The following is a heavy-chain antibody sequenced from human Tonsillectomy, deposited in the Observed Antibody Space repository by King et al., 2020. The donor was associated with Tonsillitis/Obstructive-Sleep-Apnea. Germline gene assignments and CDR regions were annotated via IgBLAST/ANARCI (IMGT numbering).Heavy chain of an antibody. CDR2: MYHSGST. CDR3: ARLVGYYYYMDV. V-gene: IGHV4-59*08. J-gene: IGHJ6*03. Sequence: QLQESGPGLVKPSETLSLTCTVSGDSISSYYWSWIQQPPGKGLEFIGYMYHSGSTNYNPSLKSRVTISVDTSKKQFSLKLSSVTAADTAVYYCARLVGYYYYMDVWGKGTTVTVSS. CDR1: GDSISSYY.